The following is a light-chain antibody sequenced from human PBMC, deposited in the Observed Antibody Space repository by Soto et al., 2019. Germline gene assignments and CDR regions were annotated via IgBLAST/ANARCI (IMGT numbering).Light chain of an antibody. CDR2: GAS. CDR1: QNVPNNY. CDR3: QQYGISTT. Sequence: EIVLTQSPGTLSLSPGDTATLSCRASQNVPNNYVTWYQQKAGQAPRRLIFGASIRASGVPDRFSGSGSGTDFTLTISRLEPEDFAVYHCQQYGISTTVGQGAKIEMK. J-gene: IGKJ1*01. V-gene: IGKV3-20*01.